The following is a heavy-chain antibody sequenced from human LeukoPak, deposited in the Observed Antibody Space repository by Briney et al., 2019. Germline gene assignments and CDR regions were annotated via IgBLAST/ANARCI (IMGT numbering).Heavy chain of an antibody. CDR1: GGSISSGSYY. CDR2: IYTSGST. V-gene: IGHV4-61*02. CDR3: ARGWTGGDYPWPH. Sequence: SETLSLTCTVSGGSISSGSYYWNWIRQPAGKGREWIGRIYTSGSTNYNPSLKSRVTISVDTSKNQFSLKLSSVPAADTAVYYCARGWTGGDYPWPHWGQGTLVTVSS. D-gene: IGHD4-17*01. J-gene: IGHJ1*01.